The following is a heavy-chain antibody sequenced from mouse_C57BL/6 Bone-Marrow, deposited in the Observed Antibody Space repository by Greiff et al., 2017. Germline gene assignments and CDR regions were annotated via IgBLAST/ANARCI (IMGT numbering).Heavy chain of an antibody. J-gene: IGHJ2*01. Sequence: VQGVESGPGLVKPSQSLFLTCSITGFPITSGYYWIWIRQSPGKPLEWMGYITHSGETFYNPSLQRPISITRETSKNQFFLQLNSVTTEDTAMYYSAGYRGTGYWGQGTTLTVSS. CDR1: GFPITSGYY. CDR2: ITHSGET. V-gene: IGHV12-3*01. D-gene: IGHD3-3*01. CDR3: AGYRGTGY.